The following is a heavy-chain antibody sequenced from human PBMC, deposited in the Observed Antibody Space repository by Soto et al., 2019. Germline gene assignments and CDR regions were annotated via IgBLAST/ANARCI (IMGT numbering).Heavy chain of an antibody. Sequence: SETLSLTCTVSGGSISSYYWSWIRQPPGKGLEWIGYIYYSGSTNYNPSLKSRVTISVDTSKNQFSLKLSSVTAADTAVYYCASQKATAVYNCWGQVTLVTVSS. CDR2: IYYSGST. J-gene: IGHJ4*02. CDR3: ASQKATAVYNC. CDR1: GGSISSYY. V-gene: IGHV4-59*01. D-gene: IGHD6-19*01.